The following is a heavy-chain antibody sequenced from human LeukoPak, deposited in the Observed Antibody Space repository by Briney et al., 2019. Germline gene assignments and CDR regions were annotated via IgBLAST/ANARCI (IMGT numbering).Heavy chain of an antibody. J-gene: IGHJ3*02. Sequence: ASVKVSCKVSGYTLTELSMHRVRQAPGKGLEWMGGFDPEDGETIYAQKFQGRVTMTEDTSTDTAYMELSSLRSEDTAVYYCATGGEYEMVRGVILNDAFDIWGQGTMVTVSS. V-gene: IGHV1-24*01. CDR3: ATGGEYEMVRGVILNDAFDI. D-gene: IGHD3-10*01. CDR2: FDPEDGET. CDR1: GYTLTELS.